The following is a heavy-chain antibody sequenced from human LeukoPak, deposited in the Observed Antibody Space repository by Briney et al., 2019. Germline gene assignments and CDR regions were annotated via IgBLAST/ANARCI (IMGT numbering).Heavy chain of an antibody. J-gene: IGHJ4*02. CDR3: AAEMVRGVIN. Sequence: GRSLRLSCAASGITSDDHAMHWVRQAPGKGLEWVSGINWNSDSIVYADSVKGRFTISRDNAKNSLYLQMKSLRAEDTALYYCAAEMVRGVINWGQGTLVTVSS. CDR1: GITSDDHA. D-gene: IGHD3-10*01. V-gene: IGHV3-9*02. CDR2: INWNSDSI.